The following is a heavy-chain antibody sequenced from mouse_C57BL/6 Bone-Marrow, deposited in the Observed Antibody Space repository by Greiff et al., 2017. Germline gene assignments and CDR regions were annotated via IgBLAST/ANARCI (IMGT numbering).Heavy chain of an antibody. Sequence: QVQLQQSGPGLVQPSQSLSITCTVSGFSLTSYGVHWVRQSPGKGLEWLGVIWSGGSTDYNAAFISRLSISKDNSKSQVFFKMNSLQADDTAIYYCASVYGSSPYYAMDYWGQGTSVTVSS. V-gene: IGHV2-2*01. CDR1: GFSLTSYG. CDR3: ASVYGSSPYYAMDY. D-gene: IGHD1-1*01. CDR2: IWSGGST. J-gene: IGHJ4*01.